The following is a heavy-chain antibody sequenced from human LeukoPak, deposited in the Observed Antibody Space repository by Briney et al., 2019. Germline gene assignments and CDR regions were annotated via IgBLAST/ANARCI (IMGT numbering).Heavy chain of an antibody. CDR3: AKDLTAMVEYYFDY. CDR2: IYSGGST. V-gene: IGHV3-53*01. D-gene: IGHD5-18*01. J-gene: IGHJ4*02. Sequence: GGSLRLSCAASGFTVSSNYMSWVRQAPGKGLEWVSVIYSGGSTYYADSVKGRFTISRDDSKNTLYLQMNSLRAEDTAVYYCAKDLTAMVEYYFDYWGQGTLVTVSS. CDR1: GFTVSSNY.